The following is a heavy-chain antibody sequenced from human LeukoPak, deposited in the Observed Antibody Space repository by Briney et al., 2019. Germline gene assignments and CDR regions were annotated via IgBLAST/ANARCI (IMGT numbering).Heavy chain of an antibody. CDR1: GFTFSSYA. CDR2: ISGSGGST. J-gene: IGHJ4*02. Sequence: GGSLRLSCAASGFTFSSYAMSWVRQALGKGLEWVSAISGSGGSTNYADSVKGRFTISRDNSKNTLYLQMNSLRAEDTAVYYCAKYKGDYSNSPGAYWGQGTLVTVSS. D-gene: IGHD6-13*01. CDR3: AKYKGDYSNSPGAY. V-gene: IGHV3-23*01.